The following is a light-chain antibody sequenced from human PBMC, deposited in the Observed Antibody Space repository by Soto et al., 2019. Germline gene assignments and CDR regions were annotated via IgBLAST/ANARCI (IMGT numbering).Light chain of an antibody. V-gene: IGKV3-20*01. J-gene: IGKJ5*01. Sequence: SPGERATLSCRASQIVGSNYLAWYQQKPGQAPRLLIYGASSRATGIADRFSGSGSGTDFTLTISRLEPEDFALYYCQQYGYSPITFGQGTRLEIK. CDR1: QIVGSNY. CDR3: QQYGYSPIT. CDR2: GAS.